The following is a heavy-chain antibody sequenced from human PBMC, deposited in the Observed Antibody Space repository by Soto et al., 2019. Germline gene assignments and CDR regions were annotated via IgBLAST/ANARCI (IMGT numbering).Heavy chain of an antibody. CDR2: IYYSGST. CDR3: AREWGKRYYYGMDV. V-gene: IGHV4-31*03. CDR1: GGSISSGGYY. J-gene: IGHJ6*02. Sequence: PSETLSLTCTVSGGSISSGGYYWSWIRQHPGKGLEWIGYIYYSGSTYYNPSLKSRVTISVDTSKNQFSLKLSSVTAADTAVYYCAREWGKRYYYGMDVWGQGTTVTVSS. D-gene: IGHD3-16*01.